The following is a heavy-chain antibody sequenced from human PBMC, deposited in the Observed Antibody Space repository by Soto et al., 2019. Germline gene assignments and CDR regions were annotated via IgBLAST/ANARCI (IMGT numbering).Heavy chain of an antibody. Sequence: QVQLVQSGAEVKKPGSSVKVSCKASGGTFSSHGVSWVRQAPGQGLEWMGQIIPVLGAPKYAEKFQGRVTITADESTSTAYMELSSLRSEDTAVYYCARERPNTIFGVVIFYGMDVWGQGTTVTVSS. J-gene: IGHJ6*02. V-gene: IGHV1-69*01. CDR2: IIPVLGAP. CDR3: ARERPNTIFGVVIFYGMDV. CDR1: GGTFSSHG. D-gene: IGHD3-3*01.